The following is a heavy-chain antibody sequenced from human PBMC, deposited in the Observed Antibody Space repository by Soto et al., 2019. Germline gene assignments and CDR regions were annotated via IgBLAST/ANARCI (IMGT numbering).Heavy chain of an antibody. J-gene: IGHJ4*02. Sequence: ASVKVSCKASGYTFTGYYMHWVRQAPGQGFEWMGWINPNSGGTNYAQKFQGWVTMTRDTSISTAYMELSRLRSDDTAVYYCARDSGMWFGELTYYFDYWGQGTLVTVSS. D-gene: IGHD3-10*01. CDR1: GYTFTGYY. CDR3: ARDSGMWFGELTYYFDY. V-gene: IGHV1-2*04. CDR2: INPNSGGT.